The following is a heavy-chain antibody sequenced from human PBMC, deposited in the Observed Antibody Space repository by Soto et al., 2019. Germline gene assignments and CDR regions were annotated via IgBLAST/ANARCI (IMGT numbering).Heavy chain of an antibody. CDR2: ITSSSSSV. Sequence: EVQLVESGGGLVQPGGSLRLFCAASGFAFSTYSMNWVRQAPGKGLEWVSYITSSSSSVSYADSVKGRFTISRDNAKNALYLQMNSLRAEDTAVYFCARDLNWAFDSWGQGTLVTVSS. CDR1: GFAFSTYS. CDR3: ARDLNWAFDS. D-gene: IGHD7-27*01. J-gene: IGHJ4*02. V-gene: IGHV3-48*01.